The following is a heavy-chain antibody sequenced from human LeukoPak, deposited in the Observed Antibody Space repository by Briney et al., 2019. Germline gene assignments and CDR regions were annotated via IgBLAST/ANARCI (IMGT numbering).Heavy chain of an antibody. D-gene: IGHD3-10*01. V-gene: IGHV3-48*04. CDR1: GFTFSGHW. J-gene: IGHJ3*02. Sequence: GGSLRLSCAVSGFTFSGHWMHWVRQVPGKGLEWVSYISSSGYTISYADSVKGRFTISRDNAKNSLYLQMNSLRADDTAVYYCARLSSFGAFDIWGQGTMVTVSS. CDR3: ARLSSFGAFDI. CDR2: ISSSGYTI.